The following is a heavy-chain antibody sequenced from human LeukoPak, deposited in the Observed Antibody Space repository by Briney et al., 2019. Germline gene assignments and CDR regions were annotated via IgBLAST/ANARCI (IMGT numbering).Heavy chain of an antibody. CDR1: GYTFTGYY. D-gene: IGHD3-22*01. Sequence: ASVKVSCKASGYTFTGYYMHWVRQAPGQGLEWMGRINPNSGGINYAQKFQGRVTMTRDTSISTAYMELSRLRSDDTAVYYCARDQRSYYYDSSAGGNYFDYWGQGTLVTVSS. CDR2: INPNSGGI. CDR3: ARDQRSYYYDSSAGGNYFDY. V-gene: IGHV1-2*06. J-gene: IGHJ4*02.